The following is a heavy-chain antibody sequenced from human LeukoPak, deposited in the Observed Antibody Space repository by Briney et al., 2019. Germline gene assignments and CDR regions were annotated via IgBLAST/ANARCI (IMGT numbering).Heavy chain of an antibody. CDR1: GFTFSSYG. V-gene: IGHV3-30*18. CDR2: ISYDGSNK. J-gene: IGHJ4*02. CDR3: AKDPRSSGSYLADY. D-gene: IGHD1-26*01. Sequence: NPGRSLRLSCAASGFTFSSYGMHWVRQAPGKGLEWVAVISYDGSNKYYADSVKGRFTISRDNSKNTLYLQMNSLRAEDTAVYYCAKDPRSSGSYLADYWGQGTLVTVSS.